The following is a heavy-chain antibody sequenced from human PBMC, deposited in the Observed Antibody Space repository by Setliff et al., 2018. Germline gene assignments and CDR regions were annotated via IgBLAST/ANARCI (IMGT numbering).Heavy chain of an antibody. J-gene: IGHJ4*02. CDR2: ISGSGGST. V-gene: IGHV3-23*01. D-gene: IGHD1-1*01. CDR1: GFTFSSYA. Sequence: GGSLRLSCAASGFTFSSYAMSWVRQAPGKGLEWVSAISGSGGSTYYADSVKGRFTVSRDNAKNSLYLQMTSLRAEDTAIYYCARTTGYRLEGDFDYWGQGTLVTVS. CDR3: ARTTGYRLEGDFDY.